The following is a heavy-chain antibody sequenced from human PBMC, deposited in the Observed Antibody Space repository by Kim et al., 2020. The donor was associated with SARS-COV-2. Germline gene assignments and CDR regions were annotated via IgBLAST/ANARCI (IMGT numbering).Heavy chain of an antibody. D-gene: IGHD1-7*01. J-gene: IGHJ4*02. Sequence: GGSLRLSCAASGFTFSSYAMSWVRQAPGKGLEWVSAISGSGGSTYYADSVKGRFTISRDNSKNTLYLQMNSLRAEDTAVYYCAKVGATKNNWNYFEVYFDYWGQGTLVTVSS. CDR2: ISGSGGST. V-gene: IGHV3-23*01. CDR3: AKVGATKNNWNYFEVYFDY. CDR1: GFTFSSYA.